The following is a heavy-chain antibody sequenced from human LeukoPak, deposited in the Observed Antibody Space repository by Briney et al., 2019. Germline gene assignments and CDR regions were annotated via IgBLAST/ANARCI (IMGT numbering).Heavy chain of an antibody. CDR2: INEDGGEK. Sequence: GGSLRLSCAASGFTFSAYWMTWVRQAPGKGLEWVANINEDGGEKYYVDSVRGRFTISRDNAKNSLYLQMNSLGAEDTAVYYCARGREIAVIWGQGTLVTVSS. CDR1: GFTFSAYW. J-gene: IGHJ4*02. D-gene: IGHD2-21*01. V-gene: IGHV3-7*01. CDR3: ARGREIAVI.